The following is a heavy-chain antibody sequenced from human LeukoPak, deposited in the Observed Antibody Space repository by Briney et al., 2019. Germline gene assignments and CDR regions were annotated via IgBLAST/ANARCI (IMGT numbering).Heavy chain of an antibody. J-gene: IGHJ5*02. CDR3: ARDPSPEVVVISWFDP. V-gene: IGHV3-30-3*01. CDR2: ISYDGSNK. D-gene: IGHD3-22*01. Sequence: GGSLRLSCAASGFTFSSYAMHWVRQAPGKGLEGVAVISYDGSNKYYADSVKGRFTISRDNSKNTLYLQMNSLRAEDTAVYYCARDPSPEVVVISWFDPWGQGTLVTVSS. CDR1: GFTFSSYA.